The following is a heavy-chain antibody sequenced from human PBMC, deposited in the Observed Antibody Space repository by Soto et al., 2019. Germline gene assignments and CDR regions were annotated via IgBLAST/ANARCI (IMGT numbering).Heavy chain of an antibody. CDR2: TSAYNGKA. CDR1: GGTFSSYA. D-gene: IGHD6-13*01. Sequence: ASVKVSCKASGGTFSSYAISWVRQAPGQGLEWMGGTSAYNGKANYAQKLQGRVTMTTDTSTSTAYMELRSLRSDDTAVYYCARDGYIAPDYYYYYYMDVWGKGTKVTVSS. CDR3: ARDGYIAPDYYYYYYMDV. V-gene: IGHV1-18*01. J-gene: IGHJ6*03.